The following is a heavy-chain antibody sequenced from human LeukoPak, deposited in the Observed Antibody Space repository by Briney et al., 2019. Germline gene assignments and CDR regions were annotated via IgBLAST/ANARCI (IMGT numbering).Heavy chain of an antibody. V-gene: IGHV3-7*04. CDR2: IKHNGDEL. D-gene: IGHD3-3*01. CDR1: GFTFSSYW. CDR3: ARVLRIFDS. Sequence: PGGSLRLSCAASGFTFSSYWMTWVRQAPGKGLEWVANIKHNGDELNYVDSVEDRFTISRDNAKNSLYLHMTSLRAEDTAVYYCARVLRIFDSWGQGTLVTVSS. J-gene: IGHJ4*02.